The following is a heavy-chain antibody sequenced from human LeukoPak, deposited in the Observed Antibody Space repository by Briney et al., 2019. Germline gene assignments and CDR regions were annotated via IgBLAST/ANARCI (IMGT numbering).Heavy chain of an antibody. CDR2: ISWNSGSI. D-gene: IGHD2-2*01. Sequence: GGSLRLSCAASGFTFDDYAMHWVRQAPGKGLEWVSGISWNSGSIGYADSVKGRFTISRGNAKNSLYLQMNSLRAEDTALYYCAKAASTSLTYNWFDPWGQGTLVTVSS. V-gene: IGHV3-9*01. J-gene: IGHJ5*02. CDR3: AKAASTSLTYNWFDP. CDR1: GFTFDDYA.